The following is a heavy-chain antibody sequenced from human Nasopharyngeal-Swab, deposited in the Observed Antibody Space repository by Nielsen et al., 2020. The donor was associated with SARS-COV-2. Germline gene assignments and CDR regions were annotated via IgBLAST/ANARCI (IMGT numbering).Heavy chain of an antibody. Sequence: GESLKISCVASGFTFSSYWMSWVRQAPGKGLEWVANIKQDGSEKYYVDSVKGRFTISRDNAKNSLYLQMNSLRAEDTAVYYCARSRRYYYGSGAVSDYYYGMDVWGQGTTVTVSS. CDR3: ARSRRYYYGSGAVSDYYYGMDV. D-gene: IGHD3-10*01. CDR2: IKQDGSEK. V-gene: IGHV3-7*01. CDR1: GFTFSSYW. J-gene: IGHJ6*02.